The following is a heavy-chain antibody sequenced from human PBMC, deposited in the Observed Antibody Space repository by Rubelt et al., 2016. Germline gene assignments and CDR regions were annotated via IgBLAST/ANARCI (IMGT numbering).Heavy chain of an antibody. J-gene: IGHJ4*02. D-gene: IGHD6-13*01. V-gene: IGHV3-23*01. Sequence: GQGLEWVSAISGSGGSTYYADSVKGRFTISRDNSKNTLYLQMNSLRAEDTAVYYCARDSSSWTFDYWGQGTLVTVSS. CDR2: ISGSGGST. CDR3: ARDSSSWTFDY.